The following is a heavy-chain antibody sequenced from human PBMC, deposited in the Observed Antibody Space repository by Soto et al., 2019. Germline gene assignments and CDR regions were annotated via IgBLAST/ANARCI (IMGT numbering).Heavy chain of an antibody. J-gene: IGHJ6*02. Sequence: GGSLRLSCAASGFTFSSYGMHWVRQAPGKGLEWVAVIWYDGSNKYYADSVKGRFTISRDNSKNTLYLQMNSLRAEDTAVYYCARDFVVVVAATLPDYYGMDVWGQGTTVTVSS. CDR3: ARDFVVVVAATLPDYYGMDV. V-gene: IGHV3-33*01. D-gene: IGHD2-15*01. CDR2: IWYDGSNK. CDR1: GFTFSSYG.